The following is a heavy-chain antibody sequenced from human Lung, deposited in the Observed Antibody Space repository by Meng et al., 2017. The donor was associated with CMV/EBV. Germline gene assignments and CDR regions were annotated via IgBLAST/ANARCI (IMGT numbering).Heavy chain of an antibody. V-gene: IGHV4-61*01. CDR2: IYYSGST. J-gene: IGHJ6*02. CDR3: ARDLDIGYGMDV. CDR1: GGSVSSGSYY. D-gene: IGHD2-15*01. Sequence: SETLSLXXTVSGGSVSSGSYYWSWIRQPPGKGLEWIGYIYYSGSTNYNPSLKSRVTISVDTSKNQFSLKLSSVTAADTAVYYCARDLDIGYGMDVWGRGTTVTVSS.